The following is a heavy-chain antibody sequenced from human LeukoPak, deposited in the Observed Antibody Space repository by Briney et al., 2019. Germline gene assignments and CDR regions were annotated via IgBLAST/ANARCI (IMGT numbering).Heavy chain of an antibody. D-gene: IGHD3-22*01. Sequence: SETLSLTCTVSGGSISNYYWNWVRQPAGMGLEWLGRIYSSGSTNYNPSLKSRVTMSVDTSKNQFSLKLSSVTAADTAVYYCARERPYYYDSSRTAFDIWGQGTMATVSS. CDR3: ARERPYYYDSSRTAFDI. J-gene: IGHJ3*02. V-gene: IGHV4-4*07. CDR2: IYSSGST. CDR1: GGSISNYY.